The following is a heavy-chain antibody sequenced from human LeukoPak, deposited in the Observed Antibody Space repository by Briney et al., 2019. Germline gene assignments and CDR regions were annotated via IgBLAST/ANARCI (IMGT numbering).Heavy chain of an antibody. CDR1: GFTFSSYW. CDR3: ARDQYDILTGYHDY. J-gene: IGHJ4*02. D-gene: IGHD3-9*01. CDR2: IKQDGSER. Sequence: GGSLRLSCAASGFTFSSYWMSWVRQAPGKGLEWVANIKQDGSERYYVDSVKGRFTISRDNAKNSLYLQMNSLRAEDTAVYYCARDQYDILTGYHDYWGQGTLVTVSS. V-gene: IGHV3-7*01.